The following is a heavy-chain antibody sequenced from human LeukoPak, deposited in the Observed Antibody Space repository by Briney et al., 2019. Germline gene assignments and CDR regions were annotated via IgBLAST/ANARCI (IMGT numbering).Heavy chain of an antibody. V-gene: IGHV4-39*07. Sequence: SETLSLTCTVSGGSINSNSHYWGWIRQPPGKGLEWIGNIYYSGSTYYNPSLKSRIIISVDTSKNQFSLKLSSVTAADTAVYYCARTMVTAISKRPAVLDYWGQGTLVTVSS. CDR2: IYYSGST. J-gene: IGHJ4*02. D-gene: IGHD2-21*02. CDR1: GGSINSNSHY. CDR3: ARTMVTAISKRPAVLDY.